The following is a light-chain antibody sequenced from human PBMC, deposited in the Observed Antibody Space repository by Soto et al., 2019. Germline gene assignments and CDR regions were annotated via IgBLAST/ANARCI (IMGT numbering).Light chain of an antibody. V-gene: IGKV1-5*03. Sequence: DIQMTQSPSTLSASVGDRVTITCRASQSISSWLAWYQQKPGKAPKLLIYKASSLESGVPSRFSGSGSGTEFTLTISSLQPDDFATYYCQQHNSDSRTFGQGTKLEIK. CDR1: QSISSW. CDR3: QQHNSDSRT. J-gene: IGKJ2*01. CDR2: KAS.